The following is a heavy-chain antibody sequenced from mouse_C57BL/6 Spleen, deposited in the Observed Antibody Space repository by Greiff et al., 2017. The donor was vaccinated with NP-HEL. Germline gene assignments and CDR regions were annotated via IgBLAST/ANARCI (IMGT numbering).Heavy chain of an antibody. CDR3: ARNYGSSFYAMDY. CDR2: IDPSDSYT. D-gene: IGHD1-1*01. Sequence: QVQLQQSGAELVKPGASVKLSCKASGYTFTSYWMQWVKQRPGPGLEWIGEIDPSDSYTNYNQKFKGKATLTVDTSSSTAYMQLSSLTSEDSAVYYCARNYGSSFYAMDYWGQGTSVTVSS. V-gene: IGHV1-50*01. CDR1: GYTFTSYW. J-gene: IGHJ4*01.